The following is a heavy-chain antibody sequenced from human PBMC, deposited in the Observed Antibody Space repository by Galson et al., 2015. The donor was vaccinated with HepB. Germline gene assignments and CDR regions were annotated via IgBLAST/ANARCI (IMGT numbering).Heavy chain of an antibody. CDR1: GFTFSDYY. CDR3: ARSGGVRRQGTPVDAFDI. Sequence: SLRLSCAASGFTFSDYYMSWIRQAPGKGLEWVSYISSSGSTIYYADSVKGRFTISRDNAKNSLYLQMNSLRAEDTAVYYCARSGGVRRQGTPVDAFDIWGQGTMVTVSS. V-gene: IGHV3-11*01. CDR2: ISSSGSTI. J-gene: IGHJ3*02. D-gene: IGHD3-16*01.